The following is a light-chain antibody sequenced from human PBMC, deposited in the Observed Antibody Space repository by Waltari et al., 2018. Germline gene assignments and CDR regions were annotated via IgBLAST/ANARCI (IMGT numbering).Light chain of an antibody. Sequence: EIVLTQSPATLSLSPGERATLSCRASQSVSVYLAWYQQKPGQAPRLLIFDAYSRATGIPARFSGSGSGTDFTLTISSLEPEDFAVYYCQQRSNGLTFGGGTRVEIK. V-gene: IGKV3-11*01. CDR1: QSVSVY. CDR3: QQRSNGLT. CDR2: DAY. J-gene: IGKJ4*01.